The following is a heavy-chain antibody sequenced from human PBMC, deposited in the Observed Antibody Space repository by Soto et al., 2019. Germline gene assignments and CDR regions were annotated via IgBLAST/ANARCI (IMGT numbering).Heavy chain of an antibody. V-gene: IGHV4-39*01. J-gene: IGHJ5*02. CDR3: ATSSEKSLYSSTYWFDP. Sequence: PSETLSLTCTVSGVSIFTSTYYWGWIRQPPGKGLEWIGSIYSSGRTYYNPSLKSRVTISVDTSKNQFSVNLNSVTAADTAVYYCATSSEKSLYSSTYWFDPWGQGTLVTVSS. CDR1: GVSIFTSTYY. CDR2: IYSSGRT. D-gene: IGHD6-19*01.